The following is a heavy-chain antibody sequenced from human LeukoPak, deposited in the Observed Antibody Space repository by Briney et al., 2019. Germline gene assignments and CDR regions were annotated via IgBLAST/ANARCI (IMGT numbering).Heavy chain of an antibody. CDR1: GYTFTGYY. CDR3: ARANQNYFDY. J-gene: IGHJ4*02. V-gene: IGHV1-2*02. Sequence: ASVEVSCKTSGYTFTGYYMHWVRQAPGQGLEWMGWIIPNNGGTNYAQKFQGRVTMTRDTSISTAFMEMSRLRSDDTAIYYCARANQNYFDYWGQGTLVTVSS. CDR2: IIPNNGGT.